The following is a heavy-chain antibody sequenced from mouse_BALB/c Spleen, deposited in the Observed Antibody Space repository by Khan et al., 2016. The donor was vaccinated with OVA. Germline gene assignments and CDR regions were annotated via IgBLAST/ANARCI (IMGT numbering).Heavy chain of an antibody. Sequence: QFQLQQSVPELVNPGASLKVSCKASGYTFTDYIIGWVKQSTRQGLEWIGDIFPGSGTPYYNEKFKDKATLTADKSSNTAYMQLSSLTSEDSAVYFCARGGYSVFAYWGQGTLVTVSA. V-gene: IGHV1-77*01. CDR2: IFPGSGTP. J-gene: IGHJ3*01. CDR3: ARGGYSVFAY. CDR1: GYTFTDYI. D-gene: IGHD1-1*01.